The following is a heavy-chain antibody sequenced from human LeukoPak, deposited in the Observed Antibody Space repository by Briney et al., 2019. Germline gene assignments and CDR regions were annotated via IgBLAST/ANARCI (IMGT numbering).Heavy chain of an antibody. CDR1: GYSFTSYD. CDR3: ARSHLRYGMVIQNWFDP. Sequence: GASVKVSCRASGYSFTSYDVNWVRQTPGQGLEWMGWMNPNSGNTGYAHKFKGRVTMTRNTSISTAYMELTSLGSEDTAIYYCARSHLRYGMVIQNWFDPWGQGTLATVSS. J-gene: IGHJ5*02. CDR2: MNPNSGNT. V-gene: IGHV1-8*01. D-gene: IGHD3-3*01.